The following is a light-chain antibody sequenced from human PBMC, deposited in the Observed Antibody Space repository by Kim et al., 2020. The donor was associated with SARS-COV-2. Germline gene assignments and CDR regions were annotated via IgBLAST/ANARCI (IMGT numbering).Light chain of an antibody. CDR1: SYNIGRNT. Sequence: QSVLTQPPSASETHGQRVTISCSGSSYNIGRNTVNWYQQLPGTAPKLLIYSDNQRPSGVHDRFFGSKSGTSASLAISGLQSEDEADYYCTAWDDTLKGFVFGSGTKVSVL. CDR3: TAWDDTLKGFV. V-gene: IGLV1-44*01. J-gene: IGLJ1*01. CDR2: SDN.